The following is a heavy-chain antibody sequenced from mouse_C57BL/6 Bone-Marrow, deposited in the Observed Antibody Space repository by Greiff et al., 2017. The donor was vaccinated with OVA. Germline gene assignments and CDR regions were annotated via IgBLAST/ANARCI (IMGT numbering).Heavy chain of an antibody. CDR2: IDPENGDT. V-gene: IGHV14-4*01. J-gene: IGHJ3*01. CDR3: TTSLDGYLAY. Sequence: VQLQQSGAELVRPGASVKLSCTASGFNIKDDYMHWVKQRPEQGLEWIGWIDPENGDTEYASKFQGKATITADTSTNTAYLQLSSLTSKDTAVYYCTTSLDGYLAYWGQGTLVTVSA. D-gene: IGHD2-3*01. CDR1: GFNIKDDY.